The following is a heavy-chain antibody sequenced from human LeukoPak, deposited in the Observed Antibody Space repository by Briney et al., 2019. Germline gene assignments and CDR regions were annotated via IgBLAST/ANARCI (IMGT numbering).Heavy chain of an antibody. CDR2: INHSGST. CDR1: GFTVSSNY. D-gene: IGHD5-24*01. CDR3: ARGPSLEMATIIDY. J-gene: IGHJ4*02. V-gene: IGHV4-34*01. Sequence: GSLRLSCAASGFTVSSNYMSWIRQPPGKGLEWIGEINHSGSTNYNPSLKSRVTISVDTSKNQFSLKLSSVTAADTAVYYCARGPSLEMATIIDYWGQGTLVTVSS.